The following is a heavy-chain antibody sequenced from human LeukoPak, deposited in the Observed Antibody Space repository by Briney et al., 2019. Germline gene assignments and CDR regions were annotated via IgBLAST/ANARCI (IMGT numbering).Heavy chain of an antibody. Sequence: ASVKLSCKASGGTFSSYAISWVRQAPGQGLEWMGGIIPIFGTANYAQKFQGRVTITTDESTSTAYVELSSLRSEDTAVYYCARDLKAAAGPNDYYYMDVWGKGTTLTDSS. D-gene: IGHD6-13*01. CDR2: IIPIFGTA. CDR1: GGTFSSYA. J-gene: IGHJ6*03. CDR3: ARDLKAAAGPNDYYYMDV. V-gene: IGHV1-69*05.